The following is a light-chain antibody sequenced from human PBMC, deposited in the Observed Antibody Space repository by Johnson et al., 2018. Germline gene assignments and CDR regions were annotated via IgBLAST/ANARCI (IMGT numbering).Light chain of an antibody. CDR2: ENN. Sequence: QSVLTQPPSVSAAPGQKVTISCSGSSSNIGNNYVSWYQQLPGTAPKLLIYENNKRPSGIPDRFSGSKSGTSATLGITGLQTGAEADYYRGTGDSSLSAGNVFGSGTKFTVL. CDR3: GTGDSSLSAGNV. V-gene: IGLV1-51*02. CDR1: SSNIGNNY. J-gene: IGLJ1*01.